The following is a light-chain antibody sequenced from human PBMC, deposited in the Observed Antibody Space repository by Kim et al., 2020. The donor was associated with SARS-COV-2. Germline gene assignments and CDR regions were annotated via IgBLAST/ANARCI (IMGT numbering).Light chain of an antibody. CDR2: DAS. J-gene: IGKJ4*01. V-gene: IGKV3-15*01. CDR1: QSVGIN. Sequence: SPGERAPLPCRASQSVGINLAWYQQKPGQAPRLLIYDASTRATSIPARFSGSGSGTEFTLTISSLQSEDSAVYHCQQYNRWFALSFGGGTKVDIK. CDR3: QQYNRWFALS.